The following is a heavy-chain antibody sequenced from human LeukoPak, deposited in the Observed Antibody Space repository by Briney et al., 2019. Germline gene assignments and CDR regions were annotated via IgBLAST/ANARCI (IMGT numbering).Heavy chain of an antibody. CDR3: ARIGTAGYYGMDV. D-gene: IGHD2-8*02. CDR2: IYYSGST. V-gene: IGHV4-31*03. Sequence: SETLSLTCTVSGGSISSGGYYWSWIRQHPGKGLEWIGYIYYSGSTYYNPSLKSRVTISVDTSKNQFSLKLSSVTAADTAVYYCARIGTAGYYGMDVWGQGTTVTVSS. CDR1: GGSISSGGYY. J-gene: IGHJ6*02.